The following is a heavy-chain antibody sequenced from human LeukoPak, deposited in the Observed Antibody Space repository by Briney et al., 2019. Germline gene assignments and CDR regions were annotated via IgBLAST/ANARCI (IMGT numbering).Heavy chain of an antibody. J-gene: IGHJ6*03. Sequence: ASVKVSCKASGYTFTSYDINWVRQATGQGLEWMGWMNPNSGNTGYAQKFQGRVTMTRNTAINTAYMELSSLRSDDTAVYYCARDPPVERRFCTNDVCPLYYYSYMDVWGKGTTVSVSS. CDR1: GYTFTSYD. D-gene: IGHD2-8*01. V-gene: IGHV1-8*01. CDR2: MNPNSGNT. CDR3: ARDPPVERRFCTNDVCPLYYYSYMDV.